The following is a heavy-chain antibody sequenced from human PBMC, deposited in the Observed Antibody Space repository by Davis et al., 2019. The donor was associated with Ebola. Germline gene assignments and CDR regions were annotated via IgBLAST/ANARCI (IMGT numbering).Heavy chain of an antibody. J-gene: IGHJ4*02. Sequence: ASVKVSCKASGYTFTSYGISWVRQAPGQGLEWMGWISAYNGNTNYAQKLQGRVTMTTDTSTSTVYMELSSLRSEDTPVYYCARGSGSRIIWFRESHFDYWGQGTLVTVSS. V-gene: IGHV1-18*01. D-gene: IGHD3-10*01. CDR3: ARGSGSRIIWFRESHFDY. CDR1: GYTFTSYG. CDR2: ISAYNGNT.